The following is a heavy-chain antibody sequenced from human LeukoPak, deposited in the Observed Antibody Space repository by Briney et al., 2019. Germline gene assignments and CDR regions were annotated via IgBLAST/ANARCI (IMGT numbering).Heavy chain of an antibody. CDR2: INHSGST. Sequence: SETLSLTCAVYGGSFSGYYWSWLRQPPGKGLEWSGEINHSGSTNYNPSLKSRVTISVDTSKKEFSLKLSSVPAAHTAVYYCARLLYYYDSSGYHYYFDYWGQGTLVTVSS. D-gene: IGHD3-22*01. V-gene: IGHV4-34*01. CDR1: GGSFSGYY. CDR3: ARLLYYYDSSGYHYYFDY. J-gene: IGHJ4*02.